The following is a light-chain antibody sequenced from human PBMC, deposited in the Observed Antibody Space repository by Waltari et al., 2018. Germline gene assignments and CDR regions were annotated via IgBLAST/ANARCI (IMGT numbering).Light chain of an antibody. CDR3: NSYTGSSSWV. CDR1: SRDVGFYNY. V-gene: IGLV2-14*01. J-gene: IGLJ3*02. Sequence: QSALTQPTSVSGSPGQSITISCTGTSRDVGFYNYVSWYQQYPGQVPQRLICDVSGRPSGVSSPFSGSKSGNTASLTISGLQADDEADYYCNSYTGSSSWVFGGGTKVTVL. CDR2: DVS.